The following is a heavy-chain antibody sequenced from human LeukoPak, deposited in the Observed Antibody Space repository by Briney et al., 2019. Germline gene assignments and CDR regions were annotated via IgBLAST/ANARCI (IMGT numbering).Heavy chain of an antibody. CDR2: IYTSGST. Sequence: SETLSLTCTVSGGSISSGSYYWSWIRQPAGKGLEWIGRIYTSGSTNYNPSLKSRVTISVDTSKNQFSLKLSSVTAADTAVYYCARQGGGDYDSSGARTYYFDYWGQGTLVTVSS. CDR3: ARQGGGDYDSSGARTYYFDY. V-gene: IGHV4-61*02. D-gene: IGHD3-22*01. J-gene: IGHJ4*02. CDR1: GGSISSGSYY.